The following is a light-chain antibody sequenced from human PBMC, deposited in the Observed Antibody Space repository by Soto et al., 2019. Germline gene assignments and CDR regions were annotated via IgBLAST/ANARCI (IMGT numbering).Light chain of an antibody. CDR2: WAS. CDR1: QSVLINSNSKNY. Sequence: IVMTQSPDSLAVSLGERATINCKSSQSVLINSNSKNYVAWYQQKPGLPPKLLIYWASTRESGVPDRFSGSGSETDFTLTISGLQAEDVALYYCQQYYSSPYTFGQGTKLEI. J-gene: IGKJ2*01. V-gene: IGKV4-1*01. CDR3: QQYYSSPYT.